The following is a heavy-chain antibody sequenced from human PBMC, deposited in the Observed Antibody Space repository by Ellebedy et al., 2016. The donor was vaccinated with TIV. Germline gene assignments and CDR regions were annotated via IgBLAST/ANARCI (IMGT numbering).Heavy chain of an antibody. D-gene: IGHD3-10*01. CDR3: ARGSRESDY. V-gene: IGHV3-7*03. CDR1: GFTFSAHW. CDR2: IKPDGSAT. Sequence: GESLKISCAASGFTFSAHWMSWVRQTPGKGLEWVANIKPDGSATVYVDSVRGRFTISRDNTKNSLYLEMNSLGSEDTALYYCARGSRESDYWGQGTLVTVSS. J-gene: IGHJ4*02.